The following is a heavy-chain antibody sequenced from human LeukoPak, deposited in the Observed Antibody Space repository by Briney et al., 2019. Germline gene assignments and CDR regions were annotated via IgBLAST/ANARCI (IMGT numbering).Heavy chain of an antibody. CDR2: INDSGTT. J-gene: IGHJ4*02. CDR1: GGSFTDYN. CDR3: ARGLDLEGLDY. Sequence: SETLSLTCAVYGGSFTDYNWTWLRQSPEKGLEWIGEINDSGTTHYNPSLKSRVTISADTAKHQFSLRMRSLPAADTAVYYCARGLDLEGLDYWGQGTLVTVSS. V-gene: IGHV4-34*01. D-gene: IGHD1-1*01.